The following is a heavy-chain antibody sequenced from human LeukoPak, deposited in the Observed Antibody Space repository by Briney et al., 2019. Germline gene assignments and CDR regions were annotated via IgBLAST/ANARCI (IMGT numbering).Heavy chain of an antibody. D-gene: IGHD4-23*01. V-gene: IGHV4-34*01. J-gene: IGHJ6*03. Sequence: SETLSLTCAVYGGSLSGYYWSWIRQPPGKGLEWIGEINHSGSTNYNPSLKSRVTISVDTSKNQFSLKLSSVTAADTAVYYCARGGANGGWGNYYYYMDVWGKGTTVTISS. CDR1: GGSLSGYY. CDR2: INHSGST. CDR3: ARGGANGGWGNYYYYMDV.